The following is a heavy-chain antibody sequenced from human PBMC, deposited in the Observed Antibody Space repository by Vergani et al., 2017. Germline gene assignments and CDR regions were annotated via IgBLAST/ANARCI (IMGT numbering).Heavy chain of an antibody. J-gene: IGHJ6*03. CDR2: INHSGST. CDR3: ASAKRITIFAGYYMDV. CDR1: SGSFTASS. Sequence: QVQLQQWGAGLLKPSETLSLSSPVSSGSFTASSSPWIRQPPGKGRDVMWDINHSGSTHYNPSLKSRVTISVDTSKNQFSLKLSSVTAADTAVYYCASAKRITIFAGYYMDVWGKGTTVTVSS. V-gene: IGHV4-34*01. D-gene: IGHD3-3*01.